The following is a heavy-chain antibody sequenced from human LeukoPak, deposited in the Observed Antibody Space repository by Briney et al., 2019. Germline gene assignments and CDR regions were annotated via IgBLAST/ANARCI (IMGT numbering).Heavy chain of an antibody. D-gene: IGHD3-10*01. CDR3: ARESPYYYGAGSYYLSY. CDR2: ISSPGTTI. CDR1: GFTFSSYE. Sequence: GGSLRLSCAASGFTFSSYEMNWVRQAPGKGLEWISYISSPGTTIFYADSVKGRFTTSKDNAKSSLYLQMNSLRAEDTAVYYCARESPYYYGAGSYYLSYWGQGTLVTVSS. J-gene: IGHJ4*02. V-gene: IGHV3-48*03.